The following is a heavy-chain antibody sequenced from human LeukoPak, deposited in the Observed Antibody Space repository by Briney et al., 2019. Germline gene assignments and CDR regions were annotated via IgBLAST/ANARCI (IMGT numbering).Heavy chain of an antibody. CDR1: GFILSGYF. CDR3: ATDRGWRTSGYYLYYFES. J-gene: IGHJ4*02. CDR2: IKHDGSEE. Sequence: GGSLRLSCAASGFILSGYFMSWVRQAPGKGLEWVASIKHDGSEEYYVDSVRGRFTISRDNTKSSLYLQMSSLRAEDTAVYYCATDRGWRTSGYYLYYFESWGQGTLVTVSS. D-gene: IGHD3-3*01. V-gene: IGHV3-7*01.